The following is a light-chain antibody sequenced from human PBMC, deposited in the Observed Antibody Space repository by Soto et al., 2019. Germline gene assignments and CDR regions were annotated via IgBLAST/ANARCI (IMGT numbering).Light chain of an antibody. CDR2: AAS. V-gene: IGKV3-11*01. CDR1: QSVSSY. CDR3: QQRSSWPLT. J-gene: IGKJ4*02. Sequence: EIVLTQSPATLSLSPGERATISCRASQSVSSYLAWYQQKPGQAPRLLIYAASNMATGIPARFSGSGSGTDFTLTISSLEPEDFAAYYCQQRSSWPLTFGGGTKVEIK.